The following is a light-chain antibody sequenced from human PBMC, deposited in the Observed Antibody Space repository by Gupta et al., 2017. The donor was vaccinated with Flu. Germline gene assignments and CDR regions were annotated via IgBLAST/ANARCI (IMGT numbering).Light chain of an antibody. Sequence: PATLSLSPGERATLSCRASQSVNNYIAWYQQKSGQAPRLLVYDASNRATDIPVRFSGSGSGTDFTLTISSLEPEDFAVYYCQQRRNWPHTFGQGTKLEIK. J-gene: IGKJ2*01. CDR2: DAS. CDR3: QQRRNWPHT. V-gene: IGKV3-11*01. CDR1: QSVNNY.